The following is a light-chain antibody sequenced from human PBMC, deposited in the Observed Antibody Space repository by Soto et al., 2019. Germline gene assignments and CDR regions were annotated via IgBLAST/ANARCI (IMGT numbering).Light chain of an antibody. V-gene: IGLV1-40*01. CDR2: AIS. CDR3: CSYASSSSYV. CDR1: SSNIGAGYD. Sequence: QSVLTQPPSVSGAPGQRVTISCTGSSSNIGAGYDVHWYQQVPGTAPKLLIYAISNRPSGVPDRFSGSKSGTSASLGITGLQAEDEADYYCCSYASSSSYVFGTGTKATVL. J-gene: IGLJ1*01.